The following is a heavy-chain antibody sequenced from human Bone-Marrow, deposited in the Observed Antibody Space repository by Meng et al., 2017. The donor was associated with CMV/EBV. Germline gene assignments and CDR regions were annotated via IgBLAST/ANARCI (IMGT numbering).Heavy chain of an antibody. Sequence: SETLSLTCTVSGDSISTYYWSWIRQPPGKGLEWIAYIYYSGSTNYSPSLKSRVTISVDTSKNLFSLKLSSVTAADTAVYYCARDNFDTSYYGMDVWGQGTTVTVSS. V-gene: IGHV4-59*01. J-gene: IGHJ6*02. CDR3: ARDNFDTSYYGMDV. D-gene: IGHD3-9*01. CDR1: GDSISTYY. CDR2: IYYSGST.